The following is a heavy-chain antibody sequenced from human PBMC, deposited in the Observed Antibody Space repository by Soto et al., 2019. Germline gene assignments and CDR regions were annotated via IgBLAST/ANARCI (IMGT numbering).Heavy chain of an antibody. CDR2: IYYSGST. D-gene: IGHD6-13*01. CDR3: ASSNIAAAGFYYYALDV. Sequence: SETLSLTCTVSGGSISSYYWSWIRQPPGKGLEWIGYIYYSGSTNYNPSLKSRVTISVDTSKNQFSLKLSSVTAADTAVYYCASSNIAAAGFYYYALDVWGRGTTVTVPS. J-gene: IGHJ6*02. CDR1: GGSISSYY. V-gene: IGHV4-59*01.